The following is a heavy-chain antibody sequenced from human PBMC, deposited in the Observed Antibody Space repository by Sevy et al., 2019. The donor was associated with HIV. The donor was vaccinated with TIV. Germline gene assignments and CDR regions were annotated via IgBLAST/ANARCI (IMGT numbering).Heavy chain of an antibody. V-gene: IGHV3-21*01. J-gene: IGHJ6*03. Sequence: GGSLRLSCAASGFTFSSYSMNWVRQAPGKGLEWVSSISSSSSYIYYEDSVKGRFTISRDNAENSLYLQINSLRPVDTAVYYCAKVGRDCSSTCCYTGGYYYYDYYMDDWGKGTTVTVSS. CDR2: ISSSSSYI. D-gene: IGHD2-2*02. CDR3: AKVGRDCSSTCCYTGGYYYYDYYMDD. CDR1: GFTFSSYS.